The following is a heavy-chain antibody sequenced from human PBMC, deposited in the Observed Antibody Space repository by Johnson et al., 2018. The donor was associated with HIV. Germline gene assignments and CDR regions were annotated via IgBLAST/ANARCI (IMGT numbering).Heavy chain of an antibody. Sequence: VQLVESGGGLVQPGGSLRLSCAASGFSFSSYDMHWVRQLRGKGLEWVSNFDTAGDTYYADSVKGRFTISRDNSKNTLYLQMNSLRAEDTAVYYCAKDGATRAFDIWGQGTMVTVSS. CDR1: GFSFSSYD. V-gene: IGHV3-13*01. D-gene: IGHD1-26*01. CDR3: AKDGATRAFDI. CDR2: FDTAGDT. J-gene: IGHJ3*02.